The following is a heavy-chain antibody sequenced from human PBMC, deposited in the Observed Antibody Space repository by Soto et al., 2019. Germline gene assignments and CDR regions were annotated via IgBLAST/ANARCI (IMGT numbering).Heavy chain of an antibody. D-gene: IGHD3-22*01. Sequence: QVQLVQSGAEVKKPGASVKVSCKASGYTFTSYGISWVRQAPGQGLEWMGWISAYNGNTNYAQKLQGRVTMTTDTSTSTAYMELSSLISDDTAVYYCARSDYYDSSGLPFDYWGQGTLVTVSS. CDR2: ISAYNGNT. J-gene: IGHJ4*02. V-gene: IGHV1-18*01. CDR1: GYTFTSYG. CDR3: ARSDYYDSSGLPFDY.